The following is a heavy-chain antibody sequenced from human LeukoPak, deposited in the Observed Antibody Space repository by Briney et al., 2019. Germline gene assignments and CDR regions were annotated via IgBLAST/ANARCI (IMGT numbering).Heavy chain of an antibody. J-gene: IGHJ4*02. CDR1: GFTFSSYW. Sequence: HPGGSLRLSCAASGFTFSSYWMSWVRQAPGKGLEWVANINQDGSEKFSVDSVKGRFTISRDNAKNSLYLQMNSLRAEDTAVYYCATVSRYSTGPKAWVNYYFDFWGQGTLVTVSS. V-gene: IGHV3-7*01. CDR3: ATVSRYSTGPKAWVNYYFDF. D-gene: IGHD2-8*02. CDR2: INQDGSEK.